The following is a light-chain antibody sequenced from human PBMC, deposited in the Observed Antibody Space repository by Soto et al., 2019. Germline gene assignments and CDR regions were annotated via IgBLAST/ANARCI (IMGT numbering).Light chain of an antibody. CDR2: VAS. J-gene: IGKJ1*01. CDR1: QSVSSNY. V-gene: IGKV3-20*01. CDR3: QQYGRPPRT. Sequence: EIVLTQSPGTLSLSPGERATLSCRASQSVSSNYLAWYQQKPGQAPRLLIYVASNRATGIPDRFSGSGSGTDFTLTISRLEPEDFAVYYCQQYGRPPRTFGQGTKVEIK.